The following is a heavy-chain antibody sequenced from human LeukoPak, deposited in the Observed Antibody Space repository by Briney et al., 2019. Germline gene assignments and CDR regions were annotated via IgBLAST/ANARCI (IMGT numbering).Heavy chain of an antibody. D-gene: IGHD3-22*01. CDR3: ARTYDLDKSGYYSRSRYYYMDV. CDR1: GSTLIGYY. Sequence: GASVKVSCKASGSTLIGYYVHWVRQAPGQGLEWMGWINPNSGGTKYAQKFKGRVTMTRDTSISTAYMELSRLSFDDTGVYYCARTYDLDKSGYYSRSRYYYMDVWGKGTTVTVSS. J-gene: IGHJ6*03. CDR2: INPNSGGT. V-gene: IGHV1-2*02.